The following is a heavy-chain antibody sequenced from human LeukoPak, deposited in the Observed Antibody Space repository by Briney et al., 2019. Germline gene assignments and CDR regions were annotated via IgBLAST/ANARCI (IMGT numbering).Heavy chain of an antibody. Sequence: GGSLRLSCAASGFASSSYWMHWVRQAPGKGLVWVSRINSDGSSTSYADSVKGRFTISRDNAKNTLYLQMNSLRAEDTAVYYCASTELTMVRGVRGYYYMDVWGKGTTVTVSS. CDR3: ASTELTMVRGVRGYYYMDV. CDR2: INSDGSST. V-gene: IGHV3-74*01. J-gene: IGHJ6*03. CDR1: GFASSSYW. D-gene: IGHD3-10*01.